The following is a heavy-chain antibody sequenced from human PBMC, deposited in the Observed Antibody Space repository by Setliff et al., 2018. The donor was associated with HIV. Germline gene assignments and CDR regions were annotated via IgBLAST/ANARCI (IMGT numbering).Heavy chain of an antibody. D-gene: IGHD6-19*01. CDR3: TKDHLSGWASDP. V-gene: IGHV3-7*01. CDR2: IKQDGSEE. Sequence: GGSLRLSCAASGFTFSTYWMIWVRQAPGKGLEWVAKIKQDGSEEYYVDSVKGRFTISRDNAKNSVYLQMNSLRVEDTAMYYCTKDHLSGWASDPWGQGTLVTVSS. CDR1: GFTFSTYW. J-gene: IGHJ5*02.